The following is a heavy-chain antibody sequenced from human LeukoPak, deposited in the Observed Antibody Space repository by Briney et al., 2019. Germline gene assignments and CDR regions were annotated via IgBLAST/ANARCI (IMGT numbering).Heavy chain of an antibody. CDR2: INSGGGTK. CDR1: GFTFRSYE. D-gene: IGHD2-2*01. V-gene: IGHV3-48*03. CDR3: ARVAYCASTNCYEGTAFDY. J-gene: IGHJ4*02. Sequence: GGSLRLSCAVSGFTFRSYEMSWVRRAPGKGLEWVSYINSGGGTKYYPDSVKGRFTISRDNAKSSLYLQMNSLRADDTAVYYCARVAYCASTNCYEGTAFDYWGQGTLVTVSS.